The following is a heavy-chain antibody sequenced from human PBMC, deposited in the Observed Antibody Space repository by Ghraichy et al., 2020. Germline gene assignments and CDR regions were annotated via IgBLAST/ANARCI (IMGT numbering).Heavy chain of an antibody. CDR2: IDSSSSYI. CDR1: GLTFSSYR. D-gene: IGHD2-15*01. J-gene: IGHJ3*02. CDR3: AKDPGYCSGGRCFPDAFDI. Sequence: LSLTCVASGLTFSSYRMSWVRQPPGKGPEWVSFIDSSSSYIYYADSVKGRFTVSRDNTKNSLYLQMNSLRAEDTAMYYCAKDPGYCSGGRCFPDAFDIWGQGTMVTVSS. V-gene: IGHV3-21*01.